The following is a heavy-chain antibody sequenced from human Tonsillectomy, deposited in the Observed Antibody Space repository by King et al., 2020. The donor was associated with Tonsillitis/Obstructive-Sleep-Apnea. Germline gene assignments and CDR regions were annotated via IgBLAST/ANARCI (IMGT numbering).Heavy chain of an antibody. Sequence: VQLQESGPELVKPSETLSLTCTVSGGSISSGYWSWIRQPPGKGLEWIGYIYYSGSTNYNPSLKSRITISVDTSKNQFSLKLSSVTAADTAVYYCARGTGSTVLGYHYYYYMDVWGKGTTVTVSS. V-gene: IGHV4-59*01. D-gene: IGHD1-7*01. CDR2: IYYSGST. CDR3: ARGTGSTVLGYHYYYYMDV. CDR1: GGSISSGY. J-gene: IGHJ6*03.